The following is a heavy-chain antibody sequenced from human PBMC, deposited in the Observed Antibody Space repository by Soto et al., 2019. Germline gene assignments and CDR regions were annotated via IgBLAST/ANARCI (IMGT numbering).Heavy chain of an antibody. Sequence: QVQLQQWGAGLLKPSETLSLTCAVYGGSFSGYYWSWIRQPPGKGLEWIGEINHSGSTNYNPSLKSRVTISVDTSKNHFSLKLSSVTAADTAVYYCARGIVVVPAAMEYYYYGMDVWGQGTTVTVSS. V-gene: IGHV4-34*01. J-gene: IGHJ6*02. CDR2: INHSGST. D-gene: IGHD2-2*01. CDR3: ARGIVVVPAAMEYYYYGMDV. CDR1: GGSFSGYY.